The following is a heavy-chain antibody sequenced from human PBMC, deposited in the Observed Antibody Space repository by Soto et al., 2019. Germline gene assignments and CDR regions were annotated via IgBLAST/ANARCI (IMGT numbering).Heavy chain of an antibody. J-gene: IGHJ6*02. D-gene: IGHD4-17*01. CDR1: GYPFTGYS. V-gene: IGHV1-2*04. CDR2: INPNSGGT. CDR3: ARSHGDYVRYGMDV. Sequence: QVQLVQCGAEVKKPGASVKVSCKASGYPFTGYSMHWVRQARGQGLEWMGWINPNSGGTNYAQKFQGWVTMTRDTSISTAFMELSRLRSDDTAVYYCARSHGDYVRYGMDVWGQGTTVTVSS.